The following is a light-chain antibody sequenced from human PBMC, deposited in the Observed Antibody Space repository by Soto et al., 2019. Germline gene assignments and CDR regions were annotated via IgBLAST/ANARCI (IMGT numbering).Light chain of an antibody. CDR3: LQYNNYPWT. CDR2: KGS. V-gene: IGKV1-5*03. CDR1: QSIGNW. J-gene: IGKJ1*01. Sequence: DIQMTQSPSTLSASVGDRVTITCRSSQSIGNWLAWYQQKPGKAPKLLIYKGSDLQSGVPSRFSGSGSGAEFTLTISSLQHDDVATYYCLQYNNYPWTFGQGTKGEVK.